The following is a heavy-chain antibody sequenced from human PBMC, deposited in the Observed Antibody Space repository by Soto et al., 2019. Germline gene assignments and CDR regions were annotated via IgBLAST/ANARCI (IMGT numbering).Heavy chain of an antibody. CDR2: ISGSGGST. J-gene: IGHJ5*02. CDR1: GFTFSNYA. Sequence: PGGSLRLSCAASGFTFSNYAMSWVRQAPGKGLEWLSTISGSGGSTYYADSVKGRFTISRDNSKNMLYLQMNSLRAEDTAVYYCARDGYINDLSYWFDPWGQGTLVTVSS. V-gene: IGHV3-23*01. D-gene: IGHD2-2*02. CDR3: ARDGYINDLSYWFDP.